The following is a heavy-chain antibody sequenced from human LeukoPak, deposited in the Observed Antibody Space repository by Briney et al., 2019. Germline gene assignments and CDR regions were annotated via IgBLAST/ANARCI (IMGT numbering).Heavy chain of an antibody. CDR1: GFTFSSYA. CDR2: ISGSGGST. D-gene: IGHD2-2*01. J-gene: IGHJ4*02. V-gene: IGHV3-23*01. CDR3: AKAKDIVVVPAAIDY. Sequence: GGSLRLSCAASGFTFSSYAMSWVRQAPGKGLEWVSAISGSGGSTYYADSVKGRFTISRDNSKNTLYLQMNSLRAEDTAVYYRAKAKDIVVVPAAIDYWGQGTLVTVSS.